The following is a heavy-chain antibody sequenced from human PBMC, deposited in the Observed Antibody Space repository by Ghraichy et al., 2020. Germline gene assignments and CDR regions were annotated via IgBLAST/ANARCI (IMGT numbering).Heavy chain of an antibody. V-gene: IGHV2-70*04. CDR1: GFSLSTSGMR. Sequence: SGPTLVKPTQTLTLTCTFSGFSLSTSGMRVNWFRQPPGRALEWLARIDWDDDKFYNTSLKTRLTISKDTSKNQEVLTMTNMDPVDTATYYCARMHSPFCGGDCYGSDYWGQGTLVTVSS. J-gene: IGHJ4*02. CDR3: ARMHSPFCGGDCYGSDY. CDR2: IDWDDDK. D-gene: IGHD2-21*01.